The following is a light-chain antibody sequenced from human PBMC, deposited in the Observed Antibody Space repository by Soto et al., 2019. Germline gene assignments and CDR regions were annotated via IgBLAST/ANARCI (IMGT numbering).Light chain of an antibody. CDR3: QQYYSTPPT. V-gene: IGKV4-1*01. CDR2: WAS. CDR1: QSVLYSSNNKNY. Sequence: DIVMTQSPDSLAVSLGERATINCKSSQSVLYSSNNKNYLAWYQQKPGQPPKLLIYWASTRESGVPDRFSGSGSGTDFTLTISSLQAEDVAVYYCQQYYSTPPTFGPGTKVDSK. J-gene: IGKJ3*01.